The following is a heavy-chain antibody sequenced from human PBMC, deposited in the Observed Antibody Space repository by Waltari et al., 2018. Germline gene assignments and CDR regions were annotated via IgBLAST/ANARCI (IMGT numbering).Heavy chain of an antibody. CDR3: ARRANKPGGWFDP. D-gene: IGHD2-8*01. V-gene: IGHV4-39*07. CDR2: IDYSGST. Sequence: QLQLQESGPGLVKPSETLSLTFSVSGGSISSSSYHCGWIRQSPGQGLEWIGIIDYSGSTYYNPSLKSRVTISVDTSKNQFSLGLRPVTAADTAVYYCARRANKPGGWFDPWGQGTLVAVSS. CDR1: GGSISSSSYH. J-gene: IGHJ5*02.